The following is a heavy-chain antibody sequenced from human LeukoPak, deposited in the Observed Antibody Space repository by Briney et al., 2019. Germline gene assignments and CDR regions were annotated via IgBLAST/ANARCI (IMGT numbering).Heavy chain of an antibody. D-gene: IGHD3-10*01. J-gene: IGHJ5*02. CDR3: ARSKVRGVPYNWFDP. CDR1: GYTFTGYY. CDR2: INPNSGGT. V-gene: IGHV1-2*02. Sequence: ASVKVSCKASGYTFTGYYMHWVRRAPGQGLEWMGCINPNSGGTNYAQKFQGRVTMTRDTSISTAYMELSRLRSDDTAVYYCARSKVRGVPYNWFDPWGQGTLVTVSS.